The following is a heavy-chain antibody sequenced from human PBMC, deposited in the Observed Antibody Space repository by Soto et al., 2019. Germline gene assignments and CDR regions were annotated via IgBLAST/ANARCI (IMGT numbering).Heavy chain of an antibody. J-gene: IGHJ4*02. D-gene: IGHD3-9*01. V-gene: IGHV3-21*01. CDR2: ISSSSSYI. Sequence: GGSLRLSCAASGFTFSSYSMNWVRQAPGKGLEWVSSISSSSSYIYYADSVKGRFTISRDNAKNSLYLQMNSLRAEDTAVYYCARDPVNFDWSELYFDYWGQGTLVTVSS. CDR3: ARDPVNFDWSELYFDY. CDR1: GFTFSSYS.